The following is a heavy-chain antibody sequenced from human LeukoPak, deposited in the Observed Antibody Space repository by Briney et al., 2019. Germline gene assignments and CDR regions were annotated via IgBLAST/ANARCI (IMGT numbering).Heavy chain of an antibody. CDR3: ARDKYGDYVIDY. CDR1: GFTFSSYS. V-gene: IGHV3-21*01. D-gene: IGHD4-17*01. J-gene: IGHJ4*02. CDR2: ISSSSSYI. Sequence: GGSLRLSCAASGFTFSSYSMNWVRQAPGKGLEWVSSISSSSSYIYYADSVKGRFTISRDNAKNSLYLQMNSLGAEDTAVYYCARDKYGDYVIDYWGQGTLVTVSS.